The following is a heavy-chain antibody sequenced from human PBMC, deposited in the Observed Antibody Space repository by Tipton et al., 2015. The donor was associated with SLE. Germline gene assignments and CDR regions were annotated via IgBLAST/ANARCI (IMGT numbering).Heavy chain of an antibody. CDR2: INHGGST. CDR1: GGSFGGYY. Sequence: TLSLTCSIYGGSFGGYYWSWIRQPPGKGLEWIGEINHGGSTNYNPSLKSRVTISVDTSKNQFSLKLSSVTAADTAVYFCARSRGLGSCSGDNCYDYYFGMDVWGQGTTVTVSS. J-gene: IGHJ6*02. D-gene: IGHD2-15*01. V-gene: IGHV4-34*01. CDR3: ARSRGLGSCSGDNCYDYYFGMDV.